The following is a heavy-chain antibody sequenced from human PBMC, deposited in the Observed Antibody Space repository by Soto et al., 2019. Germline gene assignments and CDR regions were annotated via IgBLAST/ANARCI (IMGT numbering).Heavy chain of an antibody. CDR2: IHYSGYT. D-gene: IGHD1-26*01. CDR1: GDSIRSYY. V-gene: IGHV4-59*01. J-gene: IGHJ4*02. CDR3: ARCFSGNYPSRPEEQYYFDS. Sequence: SETLSLTCTVSGDSIRSYYWSWIRQPPGKGLEWIGYIHYSGYTSYNHSLKSRVTISVDTSKNQFSLKLNSVTAADTDVYYCARCFSGNYPSRPEEQYYFDSWGQGTLVTVS.